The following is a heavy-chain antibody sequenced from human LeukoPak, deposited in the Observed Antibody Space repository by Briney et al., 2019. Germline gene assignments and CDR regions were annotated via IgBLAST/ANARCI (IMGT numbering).Heavy chain of an antibody. V-gene: IGHV3-20*01. CDR3: ARGAVVVPAARGIANWFDP. CDR1: GFTFDDYG. D-gene: IGHD2-2*01. J-gene: IGHJ5*02. Sequence: GGSLRLSCAASGFTFDDYGMSWVRQAPGKGLEWVSGINWNGGSTGYADSVKGRFTISRDNAKNSLYLQMNSLRAEDTALYHCARGAVVVPAARGIANWFDPWGQGTLVTVSS. CDR2: INWNGGST.